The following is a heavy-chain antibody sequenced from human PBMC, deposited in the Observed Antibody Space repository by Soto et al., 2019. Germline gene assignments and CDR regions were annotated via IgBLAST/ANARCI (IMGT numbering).Heavy chain of an antibody. V-gene: IGHV3-11*01. CDR2: ISSSGSTI. CDR1: GFTFSDYY. D-gene: IGHD6-6*01. CDR3: ARNGAAARPDYYYYGMDV. Sequence: QVQLVESGGGLVKPGGSLRLSCAASGFTFSDYYMSWIRQAPGKGLEWVSYISSSGSTIYYADSVKGRFTISRDNAKNSLYVEINSLRADDSAVYYCARNGAAARPDYYYYGMDVWGQGTTVTVSS. J-gene: IGHJ6*02.